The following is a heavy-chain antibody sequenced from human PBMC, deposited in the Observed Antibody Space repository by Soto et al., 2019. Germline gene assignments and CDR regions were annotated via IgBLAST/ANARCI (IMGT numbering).Heavy chain of an antibody. CDR2: IIPVFGTA. CDR3: ASDRWGSSSFDS. J-gene: IGHJ5*01. Sequence: QVQLVQSGAEVKKPGSSVKVSCKASGGVFRNYAINWVRQAPGQGLEWMGGIIPVFGTADYPQKFQGRVTITADESTATASMELTSLKTGDPAVYFCASDRWGSSSFDSWGQGTLVNV. CDR1: GGVFRNYA. D-gene: IGHD3-16*01. V-gene: IGHV1-69*01.